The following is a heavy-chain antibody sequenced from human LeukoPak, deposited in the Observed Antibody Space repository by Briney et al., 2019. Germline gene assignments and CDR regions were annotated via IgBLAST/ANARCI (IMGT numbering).Heavy chain of an antibody. CDR1: GGSISSYY. CDR2: IYYSGST. Sequence: SETLSLTCTVSGGSISSYYWSWIRQPPGKGLEWIGYIYYSGSTNYNPSLKSRVTISVDTSKNQFSLKLSSVTPADTAVYYCARTRTSTYDILTGYYFDYWGQGTLVTVSA. D-gene: IGHD3-9*01. J-gene: IGHJ4*02. CDR3: ARTRTSTYDILTGYYFDY. V-gene: IGHV4-59*01.